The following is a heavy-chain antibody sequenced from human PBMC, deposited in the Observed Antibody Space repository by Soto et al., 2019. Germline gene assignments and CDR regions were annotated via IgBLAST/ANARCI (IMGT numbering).Heavy chain of an antibody. CDR2: ISTYDGNT. D-gene: IGHD6-6*01. Sequence: WGRLAHGQGLEWMGWISTYDGNTDYAQKLQGRVTMTTDTSTRTAYMELRSLRSDDTAVYYCARNSSSSSGFDTRGQGTLVTVSS. CDR3: ARNSSSSSGFDT. J-gene: IGHJ5*02. V-gene: IGHV1-18*01.